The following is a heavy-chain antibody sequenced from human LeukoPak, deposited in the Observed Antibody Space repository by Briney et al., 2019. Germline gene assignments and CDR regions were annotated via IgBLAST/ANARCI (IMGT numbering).Heavy chain of an antibody. V-gene: IGHV3-7*01. CDR3: ASGRHDFVH. Sequence: GALRLSCSASGFDFTSYWMTWVRQAPGKGLEWVANINLDGSEVHYIDSLKDRFTISRDNARKSLYLQVNSLRPEDTAIYYCASGRHDFVHWGHGTLVAVSS. CDR2: INLDGSEV. CDR1: GFDFTSYW. D-gene: IGHD3-16*01. J-gene: IGHJ4*01.